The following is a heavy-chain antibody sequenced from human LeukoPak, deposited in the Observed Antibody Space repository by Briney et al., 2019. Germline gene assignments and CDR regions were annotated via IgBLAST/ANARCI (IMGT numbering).Heavy chain of an antibody. V-gene: IGHV3-33*01. D-gene: IGHD4/OR15-4a*01. CDR1: GFTFSSYG. J-gene: IGHJ4*02. CDR3: ARGSPNYPIDY. CDR2: IWYDGSNK. Sequence: GRSLRLSCAASGFTFSSYGMHWVRQAPGKGLEWVAVIWYDGSNKYYADSVKGRFTISRGNSKNTLYLQMNSLRVEDTAVYYCARGSPNYPIDYWGQGTLVTVSS.